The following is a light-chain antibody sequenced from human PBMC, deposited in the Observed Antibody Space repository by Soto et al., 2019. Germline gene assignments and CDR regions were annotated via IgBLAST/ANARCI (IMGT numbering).Light chain of an antibody. V-gene: IGKV1-5*01. CDR2: DAS. J-gene: IGKJ2*01. CDR3: QQYNSYSPYT. CDR1: QSISSW. Sequence: DIQMTQSPSTLSASVGDRVTITCRASQSISSWLAWYQQKPGKAPKLLIYDASSLESGVPSRFSGSGSVTEFTLTISSLQPDDFATYYCQQYNSYSPYTFGQRTKLEIK.